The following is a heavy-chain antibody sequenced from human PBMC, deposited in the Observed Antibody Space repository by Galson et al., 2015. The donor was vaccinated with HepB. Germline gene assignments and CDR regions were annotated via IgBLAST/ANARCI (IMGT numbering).Heavy chain of an antibody. Sequence: SETLSLTCAVYGGSFSGYYWSWIRQPPGKGLEWIGEINHSGSTNYNPSLKSRVTISVDTSKNQFSLKLSSVTAADTAVYYCARGRNEILILYYFDYWGQGTLVTVSS. D-gene: IGHD2/OR15-2a*01. CDR1: GGSFSGYY. J-gene: IGHJ4*02. CDR3: ARGRNEILILYYFDY. V-gene: IGHV4-34*01. CDR2: INHSGST.